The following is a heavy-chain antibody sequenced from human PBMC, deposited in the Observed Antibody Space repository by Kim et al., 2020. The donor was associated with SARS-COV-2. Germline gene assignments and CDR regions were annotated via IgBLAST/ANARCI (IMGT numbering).Heavy chain of an antibody. D-gene: IGHD2-15*01. CDR3: ARGDRYCSSSSCCNY. Sequence: ASVKVSCKASGYTFTSYDINWVRQASGQGPEWMGWMNPNSGNTGYAQKFQGRVTMTRDTSISTAYMELNSLRSEDRAVYYCARGDRYCSSSSCCNYWGQGALLTVSS. J-gene: IGHJ4*02. CDR2: MNPNSGNT. V-gene: IGHV1-8*01. CDR1: GYTFTSYD.